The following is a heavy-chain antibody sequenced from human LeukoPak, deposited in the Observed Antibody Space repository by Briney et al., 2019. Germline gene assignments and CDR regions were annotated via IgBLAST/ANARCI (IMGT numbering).Heavy chain of an antibody. J-gene: IGHJ4*02. CDR3: ARDRSYSSDY. CDR2: IKSDGSST. Sequence: GGSLRLSCAASGFTFSSYWMHWVRQAPGKGLVWVSLIKSDGSSTSYADSVKGRFTISRDNAKNTLYLQMNSLRAEDTAVYYCARDRSYSSDYWGQGNLVTVSS. D-gene: IGHD6-13*01. CDR1: GFTFSSYW. V-gene: IGHV3-74*01.